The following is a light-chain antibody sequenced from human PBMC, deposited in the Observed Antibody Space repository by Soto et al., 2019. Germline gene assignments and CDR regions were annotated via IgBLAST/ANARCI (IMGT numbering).Light chain of an antibody. CDR2: RAS. V-gene: IGKV1-5*03. CDR3: QQYISFPLS. Sequence: DIQMTQSPSTLSASIGDRVTITCRASQSISVWLAWYRQKPGQAPEVLISRASTLERGVPSRFSGRGSGTEFTLSISSLQPDDAATYYCQQYISFPLSLGGGTKLEIK. CDR1: QSISVW. J-gene: IGKJ4*01.